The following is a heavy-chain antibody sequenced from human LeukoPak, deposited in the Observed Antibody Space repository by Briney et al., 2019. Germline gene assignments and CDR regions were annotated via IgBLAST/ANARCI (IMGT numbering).Heavy chain of an antibody. CDR2: IYYSGST. D-gene: IGHD1-26*01. V-gene: IGHV4-31*03. CDR1: GGSISSGGYY. CDR3: AREAKEKWELLRLGPWFDP. J-gene: IGHJ5*02. Sequence: PSQTLSLTCTVSGGSISSGGYYWSWIRQHPGKGLEWIGYIYYSGSTYYNPSLKSRVTISVDTSENQFSLKLSSVTAADTAVYYCAREAKEKWELLRLGPWFDPWGQGTLVTVSS.